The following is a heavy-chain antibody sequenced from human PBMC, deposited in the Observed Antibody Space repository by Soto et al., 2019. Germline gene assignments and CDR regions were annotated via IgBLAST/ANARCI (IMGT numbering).Heavy chain of an antibody. CDR1: GGSISSSNHY. J-gene: IGHJ3*02. CDR3: ARRELEPTNNDAFHI. CDR2: IYYSGST. V-gene: IGHV4-39*01. D-gene: IGHD1-1*01. Sequence: PSETLSLTCAVSGGSISSSNHYWDWIRQPPGKGPEWIGRIYYSGSTYYNPSLKSRVTISVDTSKNQFSLKLGSVTAADTAVYYCARRELEPTNNDAFHIWGQGTMVTVSS.